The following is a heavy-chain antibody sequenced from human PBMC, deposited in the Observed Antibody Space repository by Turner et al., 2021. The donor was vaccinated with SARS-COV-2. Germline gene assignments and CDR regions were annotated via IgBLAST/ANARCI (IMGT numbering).Heavy chain of an antibody. V-gene: IGHV3-53*01. D-gene: IGHD5-18*01. Sequence: EVQLVESGGGLIQPGGSRTPSGAASGFTVSSNYMSWVRQAPGKGLEWVSVIYSGGSTYYADSVKGRFTISRDNSKNTLYLQMNSLRAEDTAVYYCARVGSYGRRDVDYWGQGTLVTVSS. J-gene: IGHJ4*02. CDR1: GFTVSSNY. CDR2: IYSGGST. CDR3: ARVGSYGRRDVDY.